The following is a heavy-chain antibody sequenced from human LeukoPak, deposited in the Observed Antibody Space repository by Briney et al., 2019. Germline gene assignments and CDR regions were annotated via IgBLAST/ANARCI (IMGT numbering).Heavy chain of an antibody. CDR2: ISYDGSNK. Sequence: GGSLRLSCAASGFTFSSYAMSWVRQAPGKGLEWVAVISYDGSNKYYADSVKGRFTISRDNSKNTLYLQMNSLRAEDTAVYYCAKIDLLIVVVIDDAFDIWGQGTMVTVSS. V-gene: IGHV3-30*18. D-gene: IGHD3-22*01. CDR1: GFTFSSYA. CDR3: AKIDLLIVVVIDDAFDI. J-gene: IGHJ3*02.